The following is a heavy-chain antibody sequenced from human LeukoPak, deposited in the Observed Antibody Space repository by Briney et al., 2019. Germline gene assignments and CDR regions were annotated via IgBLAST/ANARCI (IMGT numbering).Heavy chain of an antibody. V-gene: IGHV1-2*02. CDR3: ASLGYCTNGVCFDFDY. D-gene: IGHD2-8*01. CDR1: GYTFTSYY. J-gene: IGHJ4*02. Sequence: ASVKVSCKASGYTFTSYYMHWVRQAPGQGLEWMGWISAYNGNTNYAQKLQGRVTMTRDTSISTAYMELSRLRSDDTAVYYCASLGYCTNGVCFDFDYWDQGTLVTVSS. CDR2: ISAYNGNT.